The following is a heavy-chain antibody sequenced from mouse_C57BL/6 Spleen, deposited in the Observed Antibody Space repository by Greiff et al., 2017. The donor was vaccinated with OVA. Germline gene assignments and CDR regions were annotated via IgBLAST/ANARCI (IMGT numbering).Heavy chain of an antibody. J-gene: IGHJ4*01. CDR1: GFTFSDYG. Sequence: EVKVEESGGGLVKPGGSLKLSCAASGFTFSDYGMHWVRQAPEKGLEWVAYISSGSSTIYYADTVKGRFTISRDNAKNTLFLQMTSLRSEDTAMYYCASAVATDAMDYWGQGTSVTVSS. CDR3: ASAVATDAMDY. CDR2: ISSGSSTI. D-gene: IGHD1-1*01. V-gene: IGHV5-17*01.